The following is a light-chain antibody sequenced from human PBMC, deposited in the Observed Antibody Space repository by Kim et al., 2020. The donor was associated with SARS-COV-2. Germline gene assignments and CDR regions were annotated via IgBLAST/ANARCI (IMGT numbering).Light chain of an antibody. V-gene: IGKV1-5*03. Sequence: GDRVTITCRASQRIGSWLAWYQQRPGKAPKLLIQKASSLESGVPSRFSGSESGTEFTLTISSLQPDDFATYYCQQYNSSPWTFGQGTKVDIK. J-gene: IGKJ1*01. CDR1: QRIGSW. CDR3: QQYNSSPWT. CDR2: KAS.